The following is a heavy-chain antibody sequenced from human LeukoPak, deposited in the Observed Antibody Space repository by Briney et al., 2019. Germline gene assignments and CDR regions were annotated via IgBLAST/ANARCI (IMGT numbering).Heavy chain of an antibody. CDR2: IYYSGST. V-gene: IGHV4-59*01. J-gene: IGHJ4*02. CDR3: ARDVGPEDY. D-gene: IGHD1-26*01. CDR1: GGSISSYY. Sequence: SETLSLTCTVSGGSISSYYWSWIRQPPGKGLEWIGYIYYSGSTNYNPSLKSRVTISVDTSKNQFSLKLSSVTAADTAVYYCARDVGPEDYWGQGTLVTVSS.